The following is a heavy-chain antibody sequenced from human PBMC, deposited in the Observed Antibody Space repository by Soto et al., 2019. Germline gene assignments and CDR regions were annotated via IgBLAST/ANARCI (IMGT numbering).Heavy chain of an antibody. Sequence: EVQLVESGGGLVQPGGSLRLSCAASGFTVSSNYMAWVRQAPGQGLEWVSVIYTGGSTYYTDSVKGRFTISRDNSKNTLYIQMNSLRAEDTAVYYCRAWTYYFDYWGQGTLVTVSS. CDR1: GFTVSSNY. J-gene: IGHJ4*02. V-gene: IGHV3-66*01. D-gene: IGHD5-12*01. CDR2: IYTGGST. CDR3: RAWTYYFDY.